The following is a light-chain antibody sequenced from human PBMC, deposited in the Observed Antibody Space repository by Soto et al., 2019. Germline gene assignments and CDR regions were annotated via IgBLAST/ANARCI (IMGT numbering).Light chain of an antibody. CDR3: ETWDSNGWV. CDR2: LEGSGSY. V-gene: IGLV4-60*02. CDR1: SGHSSYI. J-gene: IGLJ3*02. Sequence: QSVLTQSSSASASLGSSVKLTCTLSSGHSSYIIAWHQQQPGKAPRYLMKLEGSGSYNKGSGVPDRFSGSSSGADRYLTISNLQFEDEADYYCETWDSNGWVFGGGTKLTVL.